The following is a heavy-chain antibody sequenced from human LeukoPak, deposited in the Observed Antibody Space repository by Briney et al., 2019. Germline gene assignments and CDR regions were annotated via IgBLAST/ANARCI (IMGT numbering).Heavy chain of an antibody. D-gene: IGHD1/OR15-1a*01. CDR1: GYSFTSYW. J-gene: IGHJ4*02. V-gene: IGHV5-51*01. CDR2: IYPGDSDT. Sequence: GESLKISCKGSGYSFTSYWIGWVRQMPGKGLEWMGIIYPGDSDTRYSPSFQGQVTISADRSISTAYLQWSSLKASDTAVYYCARRTPRITGTWDYWGQGTLVTVSS. CDR3: ARRTPRITGTWDY.